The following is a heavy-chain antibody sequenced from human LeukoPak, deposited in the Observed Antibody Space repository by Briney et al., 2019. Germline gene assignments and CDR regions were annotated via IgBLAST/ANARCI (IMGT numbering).Heavy chain of an antibody. CDR1: GYTFTGYY. D-gene: IGHD1-7*01. CDR2: INPNSGGT. V-gene: IGHV1-2*02. Sequence: ASVKVSCKASGYTFTGYYMHWVRQAPGQGLEWMGWINPNSGGTNYAQKFQGRVTMTRDTSISTAYMELSRLRSDDTAVYYCARGTSRRANPSGGGAFDIWGQGTMVTVSS. CDR3: ARGTSRRANPSGGGAFDI. J-gene: IGHJ3*02.